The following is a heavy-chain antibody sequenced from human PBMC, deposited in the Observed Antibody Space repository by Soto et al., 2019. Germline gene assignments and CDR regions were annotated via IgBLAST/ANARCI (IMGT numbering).Heavy chain of an antibody. CDR2: IWYDGSNK. J-gene: IGHJ4*02. V-gene: IGHV3-33*01. CDR1: GFTFSSYG. CDR3: ARYSKTGRGGEYYFDY. D-gene: IGHD1-1*01. Sequence: QVQLVESGGGVVQPGRSLRLSCAASGFTFSSYGMHWVRQAPGKWLEWGAVIWYDGSNKYYADSVKGGFTISRVNSTNTMYLHMNSLRAEDTAVYYGARYSKTGRGGEYYFDYWGQGTLVTVST.